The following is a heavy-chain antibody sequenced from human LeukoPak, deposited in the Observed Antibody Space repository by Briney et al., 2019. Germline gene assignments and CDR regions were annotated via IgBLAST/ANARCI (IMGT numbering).Heavy chain of an antibody. J-gene: IGHJ3*02. Sequence: PSETLSLTCTVSGGSISSSNYYWGWIRQPPGKGLEWIGTIYYSGSSYYSPSLKSRVTISVDTSKNHFSLKLSSVTAADTAVYYCARGLDAFDIWGQGTMVTVSS. CDR2: IYYSGSS. V-gene: IGHV4-39*02. CDR1: GGSISSSNYY. CDR3: ARGLDAFDI.